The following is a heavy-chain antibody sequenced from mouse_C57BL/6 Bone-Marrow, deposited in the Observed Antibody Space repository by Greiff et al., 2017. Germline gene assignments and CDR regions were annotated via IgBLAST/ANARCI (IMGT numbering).Heavy chain of an antibody. D-gene: IGHD2-3*01. CDR3: ARDDVSFDY. V-gene: IGHV5-4*01. J-gene: IGHJ2*01. CDR1: GSTFSSYA. CDR2: ISDGGSYT. Sequence: EVQGVESGGGLVKPGGSLKLSCAASGSTFSSYAMSWVRQTPEKRLEWVATISDGGSYTYYPDNVKGRFTISRDNAKNNLYLQMSHLKSEDTAMYYCARDDVSFDYWGQGTTLTVSS.